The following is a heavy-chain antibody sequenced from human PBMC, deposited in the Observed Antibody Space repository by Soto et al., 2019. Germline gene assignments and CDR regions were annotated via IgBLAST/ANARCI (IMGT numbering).Heavy chain of an antibody. CDR2: INTSGVNR. CDR3: TKEWQHDS. V-gene: IGHV3-23*01. Sequence: EVQLLQSGGGLVQPGGSLRLSCAASGFTFSNYAMGWVRQAPGKGLECVSTINTSGVNRHYADSVKGRFSVSRDNSRNTLSLQMNSLRAEDTAVYDCTKEWQHDSWGQGTLVTVSS. J-gene: IGHJ5*01. D-gene: IGHD6-13*01. CDR1: GFTFSNYA.